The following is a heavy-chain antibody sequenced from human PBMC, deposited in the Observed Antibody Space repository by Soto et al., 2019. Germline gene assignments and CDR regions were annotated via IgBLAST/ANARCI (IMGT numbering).Heavy chain of an antibody. J-gene: IGHJ3*02. CDR3: AKVRYSGNCCDAFEI. CDR2: ISPYNGKT. D-gene: IGHD2-15*01. CDR1: GYKFTSYG. Sequence: QAQLVQSGPEVKKPGASVSISCKASGYKFTSYGFIWVRQAPGHGLEWVGWISPYNGKTEYAQNFRGRVTLTTDTSTSTAYMDLSSLRSDDTAVYYCAKVRYSGNCCDAFEIWGQGTTVIVSS. V-gene: IGHV1-18*01.